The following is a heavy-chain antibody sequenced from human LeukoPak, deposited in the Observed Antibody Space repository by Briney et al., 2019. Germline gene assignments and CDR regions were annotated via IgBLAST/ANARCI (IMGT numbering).Heavy chain of an antibody. D-gene: IGHD6-19*01. V-gene: IGHV4-39*01. J-gene: IGHJ4*02. CDR2: MFYRGST. CDR1: GGSISSDSYY. CDR3: ASSRLGWYATLDY. Sequence: SETLSLTCAVSGGSISSDSYYWGWIRQPPGKGLEWIGSMFYRGSTYYNSSLKSRVTISVDTSKNQFSLRLNSVTAADTAVYYCASSRLGWYATLDYWGQGTLVTVSS.